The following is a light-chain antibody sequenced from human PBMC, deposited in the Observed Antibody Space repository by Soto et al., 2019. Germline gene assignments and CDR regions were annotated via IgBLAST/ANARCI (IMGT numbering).Light chain of an antibody. Sequence: PGERATLSCRASQSANSNYLAWYQQKSGQAPRLLIYGASSRAPGIPDRFSGSGSGTDFTLTINRLEPEDFAVYYCQQYGSSPPNTFGGGTKVDIK. CDR2: GAS. CDR1: QSANSNY. CDR3: QQYGSSPPNT. V-gene: IGKV3-20*01. J-gene: IGKJ4*01.